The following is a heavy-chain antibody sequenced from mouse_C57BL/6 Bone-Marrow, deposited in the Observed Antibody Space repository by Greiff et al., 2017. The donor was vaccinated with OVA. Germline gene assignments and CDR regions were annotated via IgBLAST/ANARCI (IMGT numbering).Heavy chain of an antibody. CDR3: ARGEGYYKGYYFDY. Sequence: QVQLQQSGPELVKPGASVKISCKASGYAFSSSWMNWVKQRPGKGLEWIGRIYPGDGDTNYNGKFKGKATMTADKSSSTAYMQLSSLASEDSAVYFCARGEGYYKGYYFDYWGQGTTLTVSS. J-gene: IGHJ2*01. CDR2: IYPGDGDT. D-gene: IGHD2-12*01. CDR1: GYAFSSSW. V-gene: IGHV1-82*01.